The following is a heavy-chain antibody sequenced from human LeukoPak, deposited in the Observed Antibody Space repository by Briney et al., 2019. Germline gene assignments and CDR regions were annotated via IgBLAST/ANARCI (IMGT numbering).Heavy chain of an antibody. J-gene: IGHJ3*02. Sequence: GGSLRLSCAASGFTFDDYAMHWVRQAPGKGLEWVSGISWNSGSIGYADSVKGRFTISRDNAKNSLYLQMNSLRAEDTAVYYCVRDRYDVLTGYNDAFDIWGHGTLVAVSS. CDR1: GFTFDDYA. D-gene: IGHD3-9*01. V-gene: IGHV3-9*01. CDR2: ISWNSGSI. CDR3: VRDRYDVLTGYNDAFDI.